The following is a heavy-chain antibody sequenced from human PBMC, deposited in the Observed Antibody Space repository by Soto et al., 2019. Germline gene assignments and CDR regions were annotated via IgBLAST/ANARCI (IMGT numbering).Heavy chain of an antibody. CDR1: GGSISSSSYY. Sequence: PSETLSLTCTVSGGSISSSSYYWGWIRQPPGKGLEWIGSIYYSGSTYYNPSLKSRVTISVDTSKNQFSLKLSSVTAADTAVYYCARPQSIAASNEGWFDPWGQGTLVTVSS. D-gene: IGHD6-6*01. CDR2: IYYSGST. J-gene: IGHJ5*02. CDR3: ARPQSIAASNEGWFDP. V-gene: IGHV4-39*01.